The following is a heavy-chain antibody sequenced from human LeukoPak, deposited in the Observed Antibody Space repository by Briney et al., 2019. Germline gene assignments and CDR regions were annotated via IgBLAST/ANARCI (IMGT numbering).Heavy chain of an antibody. Sequence: GGSLRLSCAASGFTVSSNYMSWVRQAPGKGLEWVSVIYSGGSTYYADSVKGRFTISRDNSKNTLYLQMNSLRAEDTAVYYCAGESGGLDTALGFDYWGQGTLVTVSS. CDR1: GFTVSSNY. V-gene: IGHV3-66*02. D-gene: IGHD5-18*01. J-gene: IGHJ4*02. CDR2: IYSGGST. CDR3: AGESGGLDTALGFDY.